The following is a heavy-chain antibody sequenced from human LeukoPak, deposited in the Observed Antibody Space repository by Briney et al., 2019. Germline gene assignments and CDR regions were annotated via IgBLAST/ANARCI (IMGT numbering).Heavy chain of an antibody. J-gene: IGHJ5*02. CDR1: GYTFTGYY. Sequence: GASVKVSCKASGYTFTGYYMHWVRQAPGQGLEWMGGIIPIFGTANYAQKFQGRVTITADESTSTAYMELSSLRSEDTAVYYCARALIAAAGKDWFDPWGQGTLVTVSS. D-gene: IGHD6-13*01. V-gene: IGHV1-69*13. CDR3: ARALIAAAGKDWFDP. CDR2: IIPIFGTA.